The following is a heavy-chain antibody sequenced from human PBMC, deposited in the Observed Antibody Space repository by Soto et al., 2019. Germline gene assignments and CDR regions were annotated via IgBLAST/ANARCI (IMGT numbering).Heavy chain of an antibody. CDR3: ARDHYYDFWSGYHLGKYYYGMDV. V-gene: IGHV1-2*02. J-gene: IGHJ6*02. Sequence: ASVKVSCKASGYTFTGYYMHWVRQAPGQGLEWMGWINPNSGGTNYAQKFQGRVTMTRDTSISTAYMELSRLRSDDTAVYYCARDHYYDFWSGYHLGKYYYGMDVWGQGTTVTVSS. D-gene: IGHD3-3*01. CDR2: INPNSGGT. CDR1: GYTFTGYY.